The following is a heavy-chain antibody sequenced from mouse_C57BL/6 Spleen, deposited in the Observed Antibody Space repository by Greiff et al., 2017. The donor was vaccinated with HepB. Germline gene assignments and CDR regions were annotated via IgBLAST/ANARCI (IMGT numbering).Heavy chain of an antibody. CDR1: GYTFTDYY. Sequence: EVQLQQSGPVLVKPGASVKMSCKASGYTFTDYYMNWVKQSHGKSLEWIGVINPYNGGTSYNQKFKGKATLTVDKSSSTAYMELNSLTSEDSAVYYCARRSNYWYFDVWGTGTTVTVSS. D-gene: IGHD2-5*01. CDR2: INPYNGGT. CDR3: ARRSNYWYFDV. V-gene: IGHV1-19*01. J-gene: IGHJ1*03.